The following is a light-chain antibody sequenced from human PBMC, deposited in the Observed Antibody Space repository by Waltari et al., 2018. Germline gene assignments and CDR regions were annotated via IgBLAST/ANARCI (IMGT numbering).Light chain of an antibody. CDR1: SGYQNYI. J-gene: IGLJ3*02. CDR2: IEAAGTF. V-gene: IGLV4-60*03. CDR3: ETWDSNNRV. Sequence: QPVLTQLSSASASLGSSVKLTCTLSSGYQNYIIPCHQQQPGKAPRFLMKIEAAGTFNRGNGVPDRFSGSTSGAHYVLTISNLQSADEATYYCETWDSNNRVFGGGTKLTVL.